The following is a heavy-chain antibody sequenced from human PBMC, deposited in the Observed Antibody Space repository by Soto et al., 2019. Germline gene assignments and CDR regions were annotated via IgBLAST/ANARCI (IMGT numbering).Heavy chain of an antibody. V-gene: IGHV3-23*01. CDR3: AKDGNPIPYLTGYYRLGWFDP. Sequence: LRLSCAASGFTFSSYAMSWVRQAPGKGLEWVSAISGSGGSTYYADSVKGRFTISRDNSKNTLYLQMNSLRAEDTAVYYCAKDGNPIPYLTGYYRLGWFDPWGQGTLVTVSS. CDR2: ISGSGGST. J-gene: IGHJ5*02. CDR1: GFTFSSYA. D-gene: IGHD3-9*01.